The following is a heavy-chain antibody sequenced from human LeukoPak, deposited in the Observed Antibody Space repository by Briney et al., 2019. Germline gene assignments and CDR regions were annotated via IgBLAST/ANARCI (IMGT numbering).Heavy chain of an antibody. Sequence: ASVSVSCQTSGYRFTKYVVSWVRQAPGQGLEWMGWINPGDGNTTSARKFHGRLIMTTDTSTNTANMELRGLRSAGTAVYDCARKLVCDYWGQGTLVSVSS. J-gene: IGHJ4*02. V-gene: IGHV1-18*04. CDR3: ARKLVCDY. CDR2: INPGDGNT. CDR1: GYRFTKYV.